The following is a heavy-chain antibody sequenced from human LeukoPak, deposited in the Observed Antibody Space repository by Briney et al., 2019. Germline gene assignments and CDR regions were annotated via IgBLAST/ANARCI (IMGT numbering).Heavy chain of an antibody. J-gene: IGHJ3*02. D-gene: IGHD3-16*02. CDR2: KSGSGESP. CDR3: AKERNDYLWGTYRNTLNYAFDI. CDR1: GFTFNNYA. Sequence: GGSLRLSCAASGFTFNNYAMNWVRQTPGKGLEWVTAKSGSGESPLYADSVKGRVSISRDNRKNMLFLQMNSLRAEDTAVYYCAKERNDYLWGTYRNTLNYAFDIWGQGTMVTVSS. V-gene: IGHV3-23*01.